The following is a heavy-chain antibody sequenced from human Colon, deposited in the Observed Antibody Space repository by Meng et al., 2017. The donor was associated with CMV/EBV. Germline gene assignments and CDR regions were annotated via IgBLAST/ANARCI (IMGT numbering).Heavy chain of an antibody. CDR3: ARDQLARGVRPAGGLDV. D-gene: IGHD3-10*01. Sequence: GGSLRLSCEGSGFTFRTAWMNWVRQAPGKGLEWVANIRHDAGNEQYYLESVKGRFTISRDNARNSVYLQMNSLRADDTAIYYCARDQLARGVRPAGGLDVWGQGTTVTVSS. J-gene: IGHJ6*02. V-gene: IGHV3-7*01. CDR1: GFTFRTAW. CDR2: IRHDAGNEQ.